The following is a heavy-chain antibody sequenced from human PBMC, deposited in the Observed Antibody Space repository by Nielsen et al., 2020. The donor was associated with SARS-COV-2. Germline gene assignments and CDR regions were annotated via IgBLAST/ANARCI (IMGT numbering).Heavy chain of an antibody. CDR1: GFTFDDYA. Sequence: SLKISCAASGFTFDDYAMHWVRQAPGKGLEWVSGISWNSGSIGYADSVKGRFTISRDNAKNSLFLQMNSLRAEDTAVYYCARGNKELDYYYYYMDVWGKGTAVTVSS. V-gene: IGHV3-9*01. CDR2: ISWNSGSI. CDR3: ARGNKELDYYYYYMDV. J-gene: IGHJ6*03. D-gene: IGHD3-10*01.